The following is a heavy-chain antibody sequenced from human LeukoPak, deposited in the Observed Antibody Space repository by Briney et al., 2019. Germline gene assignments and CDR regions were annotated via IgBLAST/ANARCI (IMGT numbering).Heavy chain of an antibody. CDR2: INSDGSST. V-gene: IGHV3-74*01. CDR3: ARDRRWYDILTGYSGGNWFDP. J-gene: IGHJ5*02. CDR1: GFTFSSYW. D-gene: IGHD3-9*01. Sequence: GGSLRLSCAASGFTFSSYWRHWVRQAPGKGLVWVSRINSDGSSTSYADSVKGRFTISRDNAKNTLYLQMNSLRAEDTAVYYCARDRRWYDILTGYSGGNWFDPWGQGTLVTVSS.